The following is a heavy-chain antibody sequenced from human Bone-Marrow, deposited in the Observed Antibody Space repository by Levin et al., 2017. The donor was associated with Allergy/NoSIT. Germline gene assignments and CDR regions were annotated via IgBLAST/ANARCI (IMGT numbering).Heavy chain of an antibody. CDR2: ISFDGNKN. Sequence: PGGSLRLSCAPSGFTFSNFGMHWVRQAPGKGLEWVALISFDGNKNYYADSVKGRFTISRDNVKNTVSLEMSSLRAEDSAVYYCAKGGYCISTACPVDDYFKYGMDVWGKGTTVTVSS. CDR1: GFTFSNFG. J-gene: IGHJ6*04. V-gene: IGHV3-30*18. CDR3: AKGGYCISTACPVDDYFKYGMDV. D-gene: IGHD2-2*01.